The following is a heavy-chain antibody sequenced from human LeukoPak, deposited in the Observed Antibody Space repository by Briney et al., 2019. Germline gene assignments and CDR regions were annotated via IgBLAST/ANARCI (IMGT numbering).Heavy chain of an antibody. CDR3: ASGSGSYRTPYYYMDV. CDR2: IYSGGST. D-gene: IGHD3-10*01. CDR1: GFTLSNNY. J-gene: IGHJ6*03. Sequence: PGGSLRLSCVASGFTLSNNYMSWVRQAPGKGLEWVSVIYSGGSTYYADSVKGRFTISRDNSKNTLYLQMNSLRAEDTAVYYCASGSGSYRTPYYYMDVWGTGTTVTVSS. V-gene: IGHV3-53*01.